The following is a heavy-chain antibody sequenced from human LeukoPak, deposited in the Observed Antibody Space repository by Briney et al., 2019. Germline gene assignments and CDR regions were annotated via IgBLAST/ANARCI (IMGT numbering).Heavy chain of an antibody. Sequence: GGSLRLPCAASGFTFDDYGLSWVRQAPGKGLEWVSTINWNGGSTGYADSVKGRFTISRDNAKNSLYLQMNSLRAEDTALYYCARVSDISVAAYFDYWGQGTLVTVSS. CDR3: ARVSDISVAAYFDY. CDR1: GFTFDDYG. J-gene: IGHJ4*02. CDR2: INWNGGST. D-gene: IGHD6-19*01. V-gene: IGHV3-20*04.